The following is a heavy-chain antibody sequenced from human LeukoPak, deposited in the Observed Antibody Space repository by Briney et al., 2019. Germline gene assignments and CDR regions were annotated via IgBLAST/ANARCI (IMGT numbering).Heavy chain of an antibody. V-gene: IGHV4-34*01. D-gene: IGHD1-26*01. J-gene: IGHJ5*02. CDR1: GGSFSGYY. CDR3: ARHSGGTYYVSLDP. CDR2: INHSGST. Sequence: SETLSLTCAVYGGSFSGYYWSWIRQPPGKGLEWIGEINHSGSTSYNPSLKSRVTISVGTSKNQFSLKLGSVTAADTAVYYCARHSGGTYYVSLDPWGQGTLVTVSS.